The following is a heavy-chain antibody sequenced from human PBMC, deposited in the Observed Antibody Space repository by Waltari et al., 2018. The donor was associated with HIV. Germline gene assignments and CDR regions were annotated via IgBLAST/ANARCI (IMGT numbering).Heavy chain of an antibody. CDR1: GGSITNYY. D-gene: IGHD5-18*01. V-gene: IGHV4-59*01. J-gene: IGHJ6*02. Sequence: QVHLQESGPGLVKPSETLSLTCPVSGGSITNYYWSWIRQPPGKGLVWVGYIHSSGRTNYNPSRKSRVTMSVATSKNQFSLNLSSVTTADTAVYYCARGGNGYAYGDYYYFGMDVWGQGTTVTVSS. CDR3: ARGGNGYAYGDYYYFGMDV. CDR2: IHSSGRT.